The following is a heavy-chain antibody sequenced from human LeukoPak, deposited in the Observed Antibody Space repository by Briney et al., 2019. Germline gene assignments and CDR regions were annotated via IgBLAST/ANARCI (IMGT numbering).Heavy chain of an antibody. D-gene: IGHD6-13*01. V-gene: IGHV3-11*04. CDR1: GFTFSDYY. J-gene: IGHJ4*02. Sequence: GGSLRLSCAASGFTFSDYYMSWIRQAPGKGLEWVSYISSSGSTIYYADSVKGRSTISRDNAKNSLYLQMNSLRAEDTAVYYCARVKFGSSWSPHYFDYWGQGTLVTVSS. CDR2: ISSSGSTI. CDR3: ARVKFGSSWSPHYFDY.